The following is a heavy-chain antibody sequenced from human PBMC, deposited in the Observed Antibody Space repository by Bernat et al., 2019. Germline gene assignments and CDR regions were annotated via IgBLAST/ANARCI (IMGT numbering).Heavy chain of an antibody. D-gene: IGHD2-2*01. J-gene: IGHJ3*02. V-gene: IGHV3-48*03. CDR3: AREARDIVVVPAAFDAFDI. Sequence: EVQLVESGGGLVQPGGSLRLSCAASGFTFSSYEMNWVRQAPGKGLEWVSYISSSGSTIYYADSVKGRFTISRDNAKNSLYLQMNSLRAEDTAVYYCAREARDIVVVPAAFDAFDIWGQGTMVTVSS. CDR1: GFTFSSYE. CDR2: ISSSGSTI.